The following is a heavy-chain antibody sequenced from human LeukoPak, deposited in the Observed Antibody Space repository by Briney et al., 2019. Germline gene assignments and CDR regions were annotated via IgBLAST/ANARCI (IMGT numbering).Heavy chain of an antibody. V-gene: IGHV4-34*01. CDR2: FNHSGST. CDR1: GFTFSSYS. J-gene: IGHJ6*03. Sequence: GPLRLSCAASGFTFSSYSMNWVRQAPGKGLEWIGEFNHSGSTNYNPSLKSRVTISVDTSKNQFSLKLSSVTAADTAVYYCARLGLRGSYSRYYYYYYMDVWGKGTTVTVSS. D-gene: IGHD1-26*01. CDR3: ARLGLRGSYSRYYYYYYMDV.